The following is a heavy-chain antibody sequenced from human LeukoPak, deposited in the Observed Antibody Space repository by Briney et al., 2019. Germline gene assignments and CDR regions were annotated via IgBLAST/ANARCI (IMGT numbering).Heavy chain of an antibody. CDR2: ISSSSSNI. CDR3: ARDDTVTSHFDY. V-gene: IGHV3-48*01. D-gene: IGHD4-11*01. Sequence: GGSLRLSCAASGFTFDDYAMHWVRQAPGKGLEWVSYISSSSSNIFYADSVKGRFTISRDNAKNSLYLQMNSLRAEDTAVYYCARDDTVTSHFDYWGQGTLVTVSS. CDR1: GFTFDDYA. J-gene: IGHJ4*02.